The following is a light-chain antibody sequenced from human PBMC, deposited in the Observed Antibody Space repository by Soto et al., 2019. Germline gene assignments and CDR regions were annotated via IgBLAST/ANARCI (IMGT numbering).Light chain of an antibody. CDR1: SSDVGNYNL. Sequence: QSALTQPASVSGSPGQSITISCTGTSSDVGNYNLVSWYQQHPGKAPKLMIYEGRKRPSGVSNRFSGSKSGNTASLTISGLQAEDEADYYCCSYAGSSTYVFGTGTKVTVL. V-gene: IGLV2-23*01. CDR2: EGR. CDR3: CSYAGSSTYV. J-gene: IGLJ1*01.